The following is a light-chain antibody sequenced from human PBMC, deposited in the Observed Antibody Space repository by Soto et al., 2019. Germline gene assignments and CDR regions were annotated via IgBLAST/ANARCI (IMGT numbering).Light chain of an antibody. CDR1: SSDVGGYNY. Sequence: QSALTQPASVSGSPGQSITISCTGTSSDVGGYNYVSWYQQHPGKAPKLMIYEVSNRPSGVSNRFSGSKSSNTASLTISGLQAEDEADYYCSSYTSSSTLYVVFGGGTKVTVL. CDR3: SSYTSSSTLYVV. V-gene: IGLV2-14*01. J-gene: IGLJ2*01. CDR2: EVS.